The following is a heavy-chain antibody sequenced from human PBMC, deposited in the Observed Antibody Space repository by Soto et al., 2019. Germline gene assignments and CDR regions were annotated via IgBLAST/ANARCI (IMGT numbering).Heavy chain of an antibody. Sequence: EVQVLESGGGLVQPGGSLRLSCAATGFTFSDFAMSWVRQAPGKGLEWVSRIYGGGNGPHYADSVKGRVTISRDNSKNPLYRQMTRLSAEDTAVYYCAKMEGMDPWAYSFDFWGQGTLVTVSS. V-gene: IGHV3-23*01. D-gene: IGHD2-2*03. CDR3: AKMEGMDPWAYSFDF. J-gene: IGHJ4*02. CDR1: GFTFSDFA. CDR2: IYGGGNGP.